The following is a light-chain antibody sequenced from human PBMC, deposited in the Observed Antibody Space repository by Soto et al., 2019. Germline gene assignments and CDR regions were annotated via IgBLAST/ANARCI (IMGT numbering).Light chain of an antibody. V-gene: IGKV1-5*01. CDR3: QQYNTYSRT. Sequence: DMQLTQSPSSLSASVGDRVTITCRASQSINTWLAWYQQKPGKAPNLLIYEASSLESGVPSRFSGSGSGTEFTITISSLQPGPFETYYCQQYNTYSRTLGQGTKVDI. J-gene: IGKJ1*01. CDR2: EAS. CDR1: QSINTW.